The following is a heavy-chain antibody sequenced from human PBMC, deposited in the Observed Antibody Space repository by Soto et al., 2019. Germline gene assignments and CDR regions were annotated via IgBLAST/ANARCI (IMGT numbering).Heavy chain of an antibody. J-gene: IGHJ3*02. CDR2: ISSSSSYI. CDR1: GFTFSSYS. Sequence: EVQLVKSGGGLVKPGGSLRLSCAASGFTFSSYSMNWVRQAPGKGLEWVSSISSSSSYIYYADSVKGRFTISRDNAKNSLYLQMNSLRAEDTAVYYCARERMAEEGNLDAFDIWGQGTMVTVSS. CDR3: ARERMAEEGNLDAFDI. D-gene: IGHD2-15*01. V-gene: IGHV3-21*01.